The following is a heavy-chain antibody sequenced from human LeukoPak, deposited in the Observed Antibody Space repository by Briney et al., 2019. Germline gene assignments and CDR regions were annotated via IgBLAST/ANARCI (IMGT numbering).Heavy chain of an antibody. CDR1: GGSISSSSYY. CDR2: IYYSGST. V-gene: IGHV4-39*01. J-gene: IGHJ4*02. Sequence: PSETLSLTCTVSGGSISSSSYYWGWIRQPPGKGLEWIGSIYYSGSTYYNPSLKSRVTISVDTSKNQFSLKLSSVTAADTAVYYCARVSVYYYDSSGYLDDYWGQGTLVTVSS. D-gene: IGHD3-22*01. CDR3: ARVSVYYYDSSGYLDDY.